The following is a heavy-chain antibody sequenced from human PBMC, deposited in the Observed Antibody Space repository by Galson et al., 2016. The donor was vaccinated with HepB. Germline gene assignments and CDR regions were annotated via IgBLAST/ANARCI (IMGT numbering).Heavy chain of an antibody. CDR3: AREGSVTSFFDS. CDR1: GYTFTSYY. V-gene: IGHV1-46*01. D-gene: IGHD2-2*01. Sequence: SVKVSCKASGYTFTSYYIHWVRQAPGQGLEWMGIINPSGGSTSYAQKFQGRIAMTRDTSTSTVYVELSSLRSEDSAVYYCAREGSVTSFFDSWGQGAVVTVSS. J-gene: IGHJ4*02. CDR2: INPSGGST.